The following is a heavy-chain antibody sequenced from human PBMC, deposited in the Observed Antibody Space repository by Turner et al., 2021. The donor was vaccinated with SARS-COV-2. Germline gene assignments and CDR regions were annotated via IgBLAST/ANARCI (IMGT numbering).Heavy chain of an antibody. CDR1: GGTFSSNA. CDR3: AKIRVTSGYTPDPLAFDM. D-gene: IGHD3-22*01. J-gene: IGHJ3*02. V-gene: IGHV1-69*10. CDR2: IIPILGIT. Sequence: QVQLVQSGAEVKKPGSSVKVSCKASGGTFSSNAINWVRQAPGQGLEWMGGIIPILGITNYAQKFQGRVTITADKSTSTAYMELSSLRSEDTAVYYCAKIRVTSGYTPDPLAFDMWGQGTMVTVSS.